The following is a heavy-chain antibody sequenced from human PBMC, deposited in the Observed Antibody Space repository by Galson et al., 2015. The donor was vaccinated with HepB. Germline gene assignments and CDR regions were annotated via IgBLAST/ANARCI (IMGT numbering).Heavy chain of an antibody. CDR1: GFTFSRYC. D-gene: IGHD6-25*01. J-gene: IGHJ4*02. Sequence: SLRLSCAASGFTFSRYCMHWVRQAPGKGLEWVSAIRNDGSNTNYADSVKGRFTISRDNAKNTLYLQMSSLRAEDTAVYYCARGFIAAAGWLDYWGQGTLVTVSS. CDR2: IRNDGSNT. V-gene: IGHV3-33*08. CDR3: ARGFIAAAGWLDY.